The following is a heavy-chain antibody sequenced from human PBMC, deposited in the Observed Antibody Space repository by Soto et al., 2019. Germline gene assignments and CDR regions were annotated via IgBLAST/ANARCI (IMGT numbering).Heavy chain of an antibody. CDR2: INPNSGGT. J-gene: IGHJ6*02. CDR3: ARVSRIAARPPYYYGMDV. D-gene: IGHD6-6*01. Sequence: AASVKVSCNASGYTFTGYYMHWVRQAPGQGLEWMGWINPNSGGTNYAQKFQGWVTMTRDTSISTAYMELSRLRSDDTAVYYCARVSRIAARPPYYYGMDVWGQGTTVTASS. V-gene: IGHV1-2*04. CDR1: GYTFTGYY.